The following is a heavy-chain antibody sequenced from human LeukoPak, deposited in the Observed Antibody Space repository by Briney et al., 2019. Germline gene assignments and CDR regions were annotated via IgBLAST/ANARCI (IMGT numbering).Heavy chain of an antibody. CDR3: AKAMAASGSLPEH. J-gene: IGHJ1*01. V-gene: IGHV3-23*01. Sequence: PGGSLRHSCAASGFTFNTYDMSWVRQAPGKGLEWVSVISGSGVGTYYADSVKGRFTISRDSSKNTLYLQMNSLRAEDTAVYYCAKAMAASGSLPEHWGQGTLVTVSS. D-gene: IGHD2-15*01. CDR2: ISGSGVGT. CDR1: GFTFNTYD.